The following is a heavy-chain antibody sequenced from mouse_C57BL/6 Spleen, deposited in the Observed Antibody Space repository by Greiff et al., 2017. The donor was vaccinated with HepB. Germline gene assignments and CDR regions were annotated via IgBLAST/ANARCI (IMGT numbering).Heavy chain of an antibody. D-gene: IGHD2-5*01. CDR2: SRNKANDYTT. V-gene: IGHV7-1*01. Sequence: EVQVVESGGGLVQSGRSLRLSCATSGFTFSDFYMEWVRQAPGKGLEWIAASRNKANDYTTEYSASVKGRFIVSRDTSQSILYLQMNALRAEDTAIYYCARGPYSKGYAMDYWGQGTSVTVSS. CDR3: ARGPYSKGYAMDY. J-gene: IGHJ4*01. CDR1: GFTFSDFY.